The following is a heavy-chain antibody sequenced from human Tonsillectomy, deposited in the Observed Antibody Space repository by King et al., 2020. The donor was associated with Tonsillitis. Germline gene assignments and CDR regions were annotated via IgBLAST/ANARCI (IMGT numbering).Heavy chain of an antibody. Sequence: VQLVESGAEVKKPGASVKVSCKASGYTFTSYYMHWVRQAPGQGLEWMGIINPSGGSTSYAQKFQGRVTMTRDTSTSTVYMELSSLRSEDTAVYYCARDYFEGSASYYNWRGYFDYWGQGTLVTVSS. CDR3: ARDYFEGSASYYNWRGYFDY. CDR2: INPSGGST. J-gene: IGHJ4*02. CDR1: GYTFTSYY. V-gene: IGHV1-46*01. D-gene: IGHD3-10*01.